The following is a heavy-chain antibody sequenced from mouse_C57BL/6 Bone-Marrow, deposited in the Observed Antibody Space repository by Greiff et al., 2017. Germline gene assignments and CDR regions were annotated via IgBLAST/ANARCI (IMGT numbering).Heavy chain of an antibody. CDR2: IYPGDGDT. D-gene: IGHD1-1*01. Sequence: QVQLQQSGAELVKPGASVKISCKASGYAFSSYWMNWVKQRPGKGLEWIGQIYPGDGDTNYNGKFKGKATLTADKSSSTDYMQLSSLTSEDSAVYFCARCYYGSSPGYWGQGTTLTVSS. CDR1: GYAFSSYW. V-gene: IGHV1-80*01. CDR3: ARCYYGSSPGY. J-gene: IGHJ2*01.